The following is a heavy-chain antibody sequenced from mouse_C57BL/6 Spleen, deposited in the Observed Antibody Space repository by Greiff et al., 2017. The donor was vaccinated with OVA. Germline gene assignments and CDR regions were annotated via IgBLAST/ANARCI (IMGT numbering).Heavy chain of an antibody. J-gene: IGHJ2*01. Sequence: QVPLQQPGAELVMPGASVKLSCKASGYTFTSYWMHWVKQRPGQGLEWIGEIDPSDSYTNYNQKFTGKSTLTVDKSSSAAYMQLSSLTSEDSAVYYCARGVVLHFFDYGGQGTTLTVSS. CDR1: GYTFTSYW. CDR3: ARGVVLHFFDY. CDR2: IDPSDSYT. V-gene: IGHV1-69*01. D-gene: IGHD1-3*01.